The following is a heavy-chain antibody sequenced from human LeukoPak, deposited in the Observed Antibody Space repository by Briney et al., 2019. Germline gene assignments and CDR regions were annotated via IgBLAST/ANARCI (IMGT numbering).Heavy chain of an antibody. Sequence: GGSLRLSCATSGFTFSNYWMTWVRQAPGRWPEWVADIKGDGSDQYYADSVKGRFTISRDNAKSSLYLQMSSLRVEDTAMYYCARDGTSFDYWGLGTLVTVSS. J-gene: IGHJ4*02. CDR2: IKGDGSDQ. CDR3: ARDGTSFDY. CDR1: GFTFSNYW. V-gene: IGHV3-7*01.